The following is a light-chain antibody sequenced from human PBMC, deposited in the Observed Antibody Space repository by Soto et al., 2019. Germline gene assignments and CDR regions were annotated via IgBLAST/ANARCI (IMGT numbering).Light chain of an antibody. CDR2: AAS. CDR1: QGISSY. V-gene: IGKV1-9*01. CDR3: QQLNSYPLRIT. Sequence: DIQLTQSPSFLSASVGDRVTITCRASQGISSYLAWYQQKPGKAPKLLIYAASTLQSGVPSRFSGSGSETEFTLTISSLQPEDFATYYCQQLNSYPLRITFGQGTRLEIK. J-gene: IGKJ5*01.